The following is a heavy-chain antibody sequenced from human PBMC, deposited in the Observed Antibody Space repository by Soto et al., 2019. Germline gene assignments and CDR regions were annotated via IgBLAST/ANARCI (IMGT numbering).Heavy chain of an antibody. CDR2: INSDGSST. V-gene: IGHV3-74*01. Sequence: GGSLRLSCAASGFTFSSYGMHWVRQAPGKGLVWVSRINSDGSSTNYADSVKGRFTISRDNAKNTLYLQMNSLRAEDTAVYYCAIVYCGGDCSPFDYWGQGTLVTVSS. D-gene: IGHD2-21*02. J-gene: IGHJ4*02. CDR1: GFTFSSYG. CDR3: AIVYCGGDCSPFDY.